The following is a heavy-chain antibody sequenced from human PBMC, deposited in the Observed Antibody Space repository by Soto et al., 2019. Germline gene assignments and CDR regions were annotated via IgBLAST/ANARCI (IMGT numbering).Heavy chain of an antibody. D-gene: IGHD3-10*01. CDR2: ISYDGSNL. Sequence: GGSLRLSCAASGFTFGAYGMYWVRQAPGKGLEWVAVISYDGSNLYYGDSVKGRFTISRDTSKNTLYLQMNSLRVDDTAVYYCAKGTKRIWIYNYGSETSSYNGWDYFDFWGQGTLVTVSS. CDR1: GFTFGAYG. V-gene: IGHV3-30*18. J-gene: IGHJ4*02. CDR3: AKGTKRIWIYNYGSETSSYNGWDYFDF.